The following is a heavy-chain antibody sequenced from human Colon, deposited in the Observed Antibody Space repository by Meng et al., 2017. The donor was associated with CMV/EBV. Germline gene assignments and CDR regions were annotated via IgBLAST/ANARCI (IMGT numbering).Heavy chain of an antibody. CDR3: AKDIRSGATRDFDY. J-gene: IGHJ4*02. Sequence: LSLTCAASGFIFDDYAMHWVRLVPGKGLEWVSSITWNSGTINYADSVKGRFTISRDNAKNSLYLQMNSLRAEDTALYYCAKDIRSGATRDFDYWGQGTLVTVSS. D-gene: IGHD6-25*01. CDR1: GFIFDDYA. CDR2: ITWNSGTI. V-gene: IGHV3-9*01.